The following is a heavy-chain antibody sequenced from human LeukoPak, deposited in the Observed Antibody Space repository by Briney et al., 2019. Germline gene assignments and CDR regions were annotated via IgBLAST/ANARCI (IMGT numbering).Heavy chain of an antibody. CDR3: ARDLTRLGYCSSTSCPPGYYYGMDV. CDR1: GGTFSSYA. D-gene: IGHD2-2*01. V-gene: IGHV1-69*05. Sequence: SVKVSCKASGGTFSSYAISWVRQAPGQGLEWMGGIIPIFGTANYAQKFQGRVTITTDKATCTAYMELSSLRSEDTAVYYCARDLTRLGYCSSTSCPPGYYYGMDVWGKGTTVTVSS. J-gene: IGHJ6*04. CDR2: IIPIFGTA.